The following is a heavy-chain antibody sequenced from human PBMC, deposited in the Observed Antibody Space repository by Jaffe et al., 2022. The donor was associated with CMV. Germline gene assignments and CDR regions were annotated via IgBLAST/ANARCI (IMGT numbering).Heavy chain of an antibody. V-gene: IGHV4-34*01. Sequence: QVQLQQWGAGLLKASETLSLTCTVYGGSFSGYYWSWIRQPPGKGLEWIGEINHSGSTNYNPSLKSRVTISVDTSKNQFSLRLSSVTAADTAIYYCTRGVGDSWGQGTLVTVSS. D-gene: IGHD2-21*02. CDR2: INHSGST. CDR1: GGSFSGYY. J-gene: IGHJ4*02. CDR3: TRGVGDS.